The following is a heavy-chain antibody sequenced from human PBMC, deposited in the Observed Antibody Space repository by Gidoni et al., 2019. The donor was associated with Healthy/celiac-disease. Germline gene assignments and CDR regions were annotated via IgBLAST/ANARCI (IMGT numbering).Heavy chain of an antibody. V-gene: IGHV3-15*01. CDR2: IKSKTDGGTT. Sequence: EVQLVESGGGLVKPGGSLRLSCSASGFTFSNAWMSWVRQAPGKGLGWVGRIKSKTDGGTTDYAAPVKGRFTISRDDSKNTLYLQMNSLKTEDTAVYYCTTGYYGDYVGYWGQGTLVTVSS. D-gene: IGHD3-16*01. J-gene: IGHJ4*02. CDR3: TTGYYGDYVGY. CDR1: GFTFSNAW.